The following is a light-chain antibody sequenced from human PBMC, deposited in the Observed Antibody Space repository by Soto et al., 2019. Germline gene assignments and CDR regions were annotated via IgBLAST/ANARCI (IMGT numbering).Light chain of an antibody. CDR3: QQYYSYPPA. V-gene: IGKV1-8*01. CDR1: QGISSY. CDR2: AAS. J-gene: IGKJ3*01. Sequence: AIRMTQSPSSFSASTGDRVTITCLAAQGISSYLAWYQQKPGKAHKLLIYAASTLQSGVPSRFSGTGSGTDFTLTISCLQSEDFATYYCQQYYSYPPAFGPGPKVYIK.